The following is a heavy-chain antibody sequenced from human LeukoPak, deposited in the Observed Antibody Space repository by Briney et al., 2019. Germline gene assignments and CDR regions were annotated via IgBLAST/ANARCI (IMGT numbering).Heavy chain of an antibody. V-gene: IGHV3-53*01. CDR3: ARGTWDPALLDS. Sequence: GGSLRLSCVVTGFNVSNTYMSWVRQAPGKGLEWVSVIYSGGRTYYADSVKGRFTMSRDNSKNTLYFQMNSLTAEGTAVYCCARGTWDPALLDSWGQGTLVTVSS. J-gene: IGHJ4*02. CDR2: IYSGGRT. CDR1: GFNVSNTY. D-gene: IGHD1-26*01.